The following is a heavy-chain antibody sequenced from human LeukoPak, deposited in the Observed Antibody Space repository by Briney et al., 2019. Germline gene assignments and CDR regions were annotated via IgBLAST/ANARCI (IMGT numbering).Heavy chain of an antibody. CDR3: AKNVFLAARPGYFDY. CDR2: ISGSGGST. CDR1: GFTFSSYA. J-gene: IGHJ4*02. V-gene: IGHV3-23*01. Sequence: TGGSPRLSCAASGFTFSSYAMSWVRQAPGKGLEWVSAISGSGGSTYYADSVKGRFTISRDNSKNTLYLQMNSLRAEDTAVYYCAKNVFLAARPGYFDYWGQGTLVTVSS. D-gene: IGHD6-6*01.